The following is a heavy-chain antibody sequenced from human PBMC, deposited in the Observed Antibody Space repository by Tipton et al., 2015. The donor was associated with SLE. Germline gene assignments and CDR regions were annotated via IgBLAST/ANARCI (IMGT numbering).Heavy chain of an antibody. Sequence: SLRLSCAASGFTFSSYEMNWVRQAPGKGLEWVSYISSSGRTIYYADSVKGRFTISRDNAKNSLYLQMNSLRAEDTAVYYCARDTPQLDLIFDYWGQGTLVTVSS. CDR3: ARDTPQLDLIFDY. CDR2: ISSSGRTI. D-gene: IGHD6-6*01. V-gene: IGHV3-48*03. CDR1: GFTFSSYE. J-gene: IGHJ4*02.